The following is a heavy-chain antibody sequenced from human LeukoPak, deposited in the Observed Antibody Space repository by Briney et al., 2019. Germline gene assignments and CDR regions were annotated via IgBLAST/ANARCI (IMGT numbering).Heavy chain of an antibody. J-gene: IGHJ4*02. CDR2: CGST. V-gene: IGHV3-23*01. D-gene: IGHD5-18*01. CDR3: AKDQESGYSYGGYYFDY. Sequence: CGSTYYADSVKGRFTISRDNSKNTLYLQMNSLRAEDTAVYYCAKDQESGYSYGGYYFDYWGQGTLVTVSS.